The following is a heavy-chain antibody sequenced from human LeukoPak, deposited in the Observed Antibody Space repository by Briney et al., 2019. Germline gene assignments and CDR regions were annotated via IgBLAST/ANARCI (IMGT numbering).Heavy chain of an antibody. CDR2: ISSSSSYI. V-gene: IGHV3-21*01. Sequence: GGSLRLSCAASGFTFSSYSMNWVRQAPGKGLEWVSSISSSSSYIYYADSVKGRFTISRDNAKNSLYLQMNSLRAEDTAMYYCASLLGVIPSDYWGQGTLVTVSS. J-gene: IGHJ4*02. CDR1: GFTFSSYS. CDR3: ASLLGVIPSDY. D-gene: IGHD3-10*01.